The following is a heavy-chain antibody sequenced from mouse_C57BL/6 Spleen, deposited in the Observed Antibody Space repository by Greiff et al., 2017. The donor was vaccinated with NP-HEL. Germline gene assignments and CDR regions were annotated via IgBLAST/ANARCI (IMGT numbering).Heavy chain of an antibody. CDR3: ARSLLRRYFDV. J-gene: IGHJ1*03. CDR2: ISGGGGNT. D-gene: IGHD1-1*01. V-gene: IGHV5-9*01. Sequence: EVKVVESGGGLVKPGGSLKLSCAASGFTFSSYTMSWVRQTPEKRLEWVATISGGGGNTYYPDSVKGRFTISRDNAKNTLYLQMSSLRSEDTALYYCARSLLRRYFDVWGTGTTVTVSS. CDR1: GFTFSSYT.